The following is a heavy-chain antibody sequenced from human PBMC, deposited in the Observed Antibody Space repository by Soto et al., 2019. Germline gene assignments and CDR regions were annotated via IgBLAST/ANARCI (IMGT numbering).Heavy chain of an antibody. D-gene: IGHD6-19*01. CDR1: GYTFTGYY. Sequence: ASVKVSCKASGYTFTGYYMHWVRQAPGQGLEWMGWINPNSGGTDYAQKFQGRVTMTRDTSSTTAYMELSRLRSDDTAEYYCAGASAYSCGRSLFDYLGQGTLVTVSS. V-gene: IGHV1-2*02. CDR2: INPNSGGT. J-gene: IGHJ4*02. CDR3: AGASAYSCGRSLFDY.